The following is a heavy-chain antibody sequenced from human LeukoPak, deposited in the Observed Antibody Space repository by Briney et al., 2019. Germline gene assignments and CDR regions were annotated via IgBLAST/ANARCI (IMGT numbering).Heavy chain of an antibody. CDR2: IYHSGST. Sequence: PSETLSLTCTVSGGSISSGGYYWSWIRQPPGKGLEWIGYIYHSGSTYYNPSLKSRVTISVDRSKNQFSLKLSSVTAADTAVYYCARDCSSTSCYPGRAFDIWGQGTMVTVSS. J-gene: IGHJ3*02. D-gene: IGHD2-2*01. CDR3: ARDCSSTSCYPGRAFDI. CDR1: GGSISSGGYY. V-gene: IGHV4-30-2*01.